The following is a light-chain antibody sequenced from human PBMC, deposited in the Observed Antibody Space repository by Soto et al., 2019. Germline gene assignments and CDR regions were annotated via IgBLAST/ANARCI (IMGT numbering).Light chain of an antibody. Sequence: QSALTQPASVSGSPGQSITISCTGTSSDVGAYNYVSWYQHHPGKAPKLMIYEVSNRPSGVSNRFSGSQSGNTASLTISGLQAEDEANYYCSSYTTSNTPLYVFGTGTKLTVL. CDR2: EVS. CDR3: SSYTTSNTPLYV. V-gene: IGLV2-14*01. J-gene: IGLJ1*01. CDR1: SSDVGAYNY.